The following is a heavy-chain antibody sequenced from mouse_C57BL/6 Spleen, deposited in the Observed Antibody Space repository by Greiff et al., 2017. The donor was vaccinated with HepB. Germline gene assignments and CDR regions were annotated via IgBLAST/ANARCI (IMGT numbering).Heavy chain of an antibody. CDR2: ISYSGST. J-gene: IGHJ3*01. D-gene: IGHD2-4*01. CDR3: ATDYDYPWFAY. V-gene: IGHV3-1*01. CDR1: GYSITSGYD. Sequence: EVQLQESGPGMVKPSQSLSLTCTVTGYSITSGYDWHWIRHFPGNKLEWMGYISYSGSTNYNPSLKSRISITHDTSKNHFFLKLNSVTTEDTATYYCATDYDYPWFAYWGQGTLVTVSA.